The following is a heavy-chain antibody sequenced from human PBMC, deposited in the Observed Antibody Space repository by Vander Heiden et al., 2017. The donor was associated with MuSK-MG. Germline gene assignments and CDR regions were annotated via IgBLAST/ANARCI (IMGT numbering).Heavy chain of an antibody. J-gene: IGHJ4*02. CDR2: INHSGST. CDR3: ARGGRLSGSGSEDY. CDR1: GGSFSGYY. Sequence: QVQLQQWGAGLLKPSETLSLTCAVYGGSFSGYYWSWIRQPPGKGLEWIGEINHSGSTNYNPSLKSRVTISVDTSKNQFSLKLSSVTAADTAVYYCARGGRLSGSGSEDYWGQGTLVTVSS. D-gene: IGHD3-10*01. V-gene: IGHV4-34*01.